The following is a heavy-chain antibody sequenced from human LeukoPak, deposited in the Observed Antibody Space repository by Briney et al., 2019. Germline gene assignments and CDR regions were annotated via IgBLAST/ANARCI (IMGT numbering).Heavy chain of an antibody. CDR1: GYTFTSYD. D-gene: IGHD6-13*01. CDR2: MNPNSGNT. J-gene: IGHJ6*02. CDR3: ARAYSSSWPINYYYYYGRDV. V-gene: IGHV1-8*01. Sequence: ASVKVSCKASGYTFTSYDINWVRQATGQGLEWMGWMNPNSGNTGYAQKFQGRVTMTRNTSISTAYMELSSLRSEDTAVYYCARAYSSSWPINYYYYYGRDVWGQGTTVTVSS.